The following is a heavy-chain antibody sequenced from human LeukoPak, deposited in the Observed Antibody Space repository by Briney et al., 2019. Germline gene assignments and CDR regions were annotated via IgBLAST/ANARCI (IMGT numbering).Heavy chain of an antibody. Sequence: GGSLRLSCAASGFTFDDYAMHWVRQAPGKGLEWVSGISWNSGSIGYADSVKGRFTISRDNAKTSLYLQMNSLRAEDTAVYYCAKSLVRGVINYWGQGTLVTVSS. CDR1: GFTFDDYA. CDR2: ISWNSGSI. D-gene: IGHD3-10*01. CDR3: AKSLVRGVINY. J-gene: IGHJ4*02. V-gene: IGHV3-9*01.